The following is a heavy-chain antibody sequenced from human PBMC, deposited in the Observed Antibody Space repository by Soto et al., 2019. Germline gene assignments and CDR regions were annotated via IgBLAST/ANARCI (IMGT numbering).Heavy chain of an antibody. J-gene: IGHJ4*02. Sequence: KPTQTLTLTCTFSGFSLSTRDVGVGWIRQPPGKALEWLTLIYWDDYKHYSPSLETRLAITKDTSKNQVVLTMTNMDPVDTATYYCAQKGRGYFDYWGQGTLVTVSS. V-gene: IGHV2-5*02. CDR2: IYWDDYK. CDR1: GFSLSTRDVG. D-gene: IGHD3-10*01. CDR3: AQKGRGYFDY.